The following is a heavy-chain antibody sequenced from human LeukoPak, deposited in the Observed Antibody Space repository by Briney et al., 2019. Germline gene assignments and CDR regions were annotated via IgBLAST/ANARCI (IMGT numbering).Heavy chain of an antibody. Sequence: SETLSLTCTVSGGSISSYYWSWIRQPPGKGLEWIGYIYYSGSTNYNPSLKNRVTISVDTSKNQFSLKLSSVTAADTAVYYCARVLRYCSGGNCYSGGLGYMDVWGKGTTVTISS. J-gene: IGHJ6*03. V-gene: IGHV4-59*01. CDR3: ARVLRYCSGGNCYSGGLGYMDV. CDR1: GGSISSYY. D-gene: IGHD2-15*01. CDR2: IYYSGST.